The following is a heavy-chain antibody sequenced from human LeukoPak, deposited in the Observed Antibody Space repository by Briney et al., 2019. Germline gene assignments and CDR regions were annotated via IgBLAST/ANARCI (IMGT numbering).Heavy chain of an antibody. V-gene: IGHV4-4*07. Sequence: SETLSLTCTVSGGSISTYYWSRIRQPAGKGLEWIGRIYASGNTKYNPSLKSRVAISVDTSKNQFSLNLNSVTAADTAVYYCAREGTDGFDYWGQGALVTVSS. J-gene: IGHJ4*02. D-gene: IGHD1-1*01. CDR1: GGSISTYY. CDR2: IYASGNT. CDR3: AREGTDGFDY.